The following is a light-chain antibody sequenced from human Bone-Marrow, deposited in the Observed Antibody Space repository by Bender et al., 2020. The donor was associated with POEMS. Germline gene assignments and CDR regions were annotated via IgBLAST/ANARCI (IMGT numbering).Light chain of an antibody. CDR3: STWDDRLNAWL. CDR1: KSNIESNH. V-gene: IGLV1-47*01. CDR2: RDH. J-gene: IGLJ3*02. Sequence: QSVLNQPPSASATPGQRLTISCSGDKSNIESNHVYWYQQVPGSAPKLLIFRDHQRPSGVPDRFSGSKSGTSASLAISGLRSEDEADYYCSTWDDRLNAWLFGGGTKLTVL.